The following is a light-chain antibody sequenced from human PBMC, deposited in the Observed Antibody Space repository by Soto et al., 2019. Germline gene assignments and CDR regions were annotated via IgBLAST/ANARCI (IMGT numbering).Light chain of an antibody. CDR3: QQRSNWPPDKYA. CDR1: QGVSSY. Sequence: EIVLTQSPATLSLSPGERATLSCRASQGVSSYLAWYQQKPGQATRLLIYDASNRATGIPARFSGSGSGTGFTLTISSLEPEDFAVYYCQQRSNWPPDKYAFGQGTKLEI. J-gene: IGKJ2*01. V-gene: IGKV3-11*01. CDR2: DAS.